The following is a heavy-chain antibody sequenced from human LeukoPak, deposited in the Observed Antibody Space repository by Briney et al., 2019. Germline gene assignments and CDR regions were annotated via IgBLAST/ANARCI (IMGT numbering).Heavy chain of an antibody. CDR3: ARVVYYFYAMDV. CDR1: GYTCTDYN. CDR2: INPNSGGT. Sequence: ASVKVSCKASGYTCTDYNIHWVRQAPGQGLEWMGWINPNSGGTNYAQKFQGRVHMTRDTSISTAYMELSRLRSDDTALYYCARVVYYFYAMDVWGQGTTVTVSS. D-gene: IGHD2-8*01. J-gene: IGHJ6*02. V-gene: IGHV1-2*02.